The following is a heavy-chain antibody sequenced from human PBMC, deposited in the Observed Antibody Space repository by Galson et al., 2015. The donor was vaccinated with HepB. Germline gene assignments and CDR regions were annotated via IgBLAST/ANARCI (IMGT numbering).Heavy chain of an antibody. CDR1: GYTFTSYD. V-gene: IGHV1-8*01. CDR3: ARGSHPWPYCSSTSCLDYMDV. Sequence: SVKVSCKASGYTFTSYDISWVRQATGQGLEWMGWMNPNSGNTGYAQKFQGRVTMTRNTSISTAYMELSSLRSEDTAVYYCARGSHPWPYCSSTSCLDYMDVWGKGTTVTVSS. J-gene: IGHJ6*03. CDR2: MNPNSGNT. D-gene: IGHD2-2*01.